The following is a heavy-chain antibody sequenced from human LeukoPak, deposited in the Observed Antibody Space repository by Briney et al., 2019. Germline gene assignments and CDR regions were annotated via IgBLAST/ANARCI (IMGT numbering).Heavy chain of an antibody. V-gene: IGHV4-34*01. CDR1: GGSFSVYY. J-gene: IGHJ4*02. Sequence: PSETLSLTCAVYGGSFSVYYWSWIRQPPGKGLEWIGEINHSGSTNYNPSLKSRVTISVDTSKNQYSLKLCSGAAADTAVYYCASRVFDYWGQGTLVTVSS. CDR2: INHSGST. CDR3: ASRVFDY.